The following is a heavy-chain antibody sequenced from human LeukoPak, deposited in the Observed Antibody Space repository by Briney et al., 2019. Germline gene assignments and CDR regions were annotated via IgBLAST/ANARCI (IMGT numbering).Heavy chain of an antibody. Sequence: SETLSLTCAVYGGSFSGYYWSWIRQPPGKGLEWIGEINHSGSTNYNPSLKSRVTISVNTSKNQFSLKLSSVTAADTAVYYCANEPHYGGHRYWGQGTLVTVSS. CDR3: ANEPHYGGHRY. J-gene: IGHJ4*02. CDR2: INHSGST. CDR1: GGSFSGYY. V-gene: IGHV4-34*01. D-gene: IGHD4-23*01.